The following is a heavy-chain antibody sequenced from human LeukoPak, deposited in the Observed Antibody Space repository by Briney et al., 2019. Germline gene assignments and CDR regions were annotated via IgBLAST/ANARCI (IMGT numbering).Heavy chain of an antibody. D-gene: IGHD2-2*02. V-gene: IGHV3-30*02. CDR2: IRYDGSNK. Sequence: GGSLRLSCAASGFTFSSYGMHWVRQAPGKGLEWVAFIRYDGSNKYYADSVKGRFTISRDNSKNTLYLQMNSLRAEDTAVYYCAKDLDPIVVVPAAISLWGQGTLVTVSS. CDR3: AKDLDPIVVVPAAISL. CDR1: GFTFSSYG. J-gene: IGHJ4*02.